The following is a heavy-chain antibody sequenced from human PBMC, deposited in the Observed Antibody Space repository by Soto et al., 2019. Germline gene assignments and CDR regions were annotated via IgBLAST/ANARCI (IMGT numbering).Heavy chain of an antibody. V-gene: IGHV3-33*01. CDR1: GFTFISYG. D-gene: IGHD3-3*01. J-gene: IGHJ6*01. Sequence: GGSLRLSCAASGFTFISYGMHWVRQAPCKGLEWVAVIWYDGSNKYYADSVKGRFTISRDNSKNTLYLQMNSLRAEDTAVYYCVLDSSLDFWRGPISKWNYYGMEVWGQGTTVNVAS. CDR2: IWYDGSNK. CDR3: VLDSSLDFWRGPISKWNYYGMEV.